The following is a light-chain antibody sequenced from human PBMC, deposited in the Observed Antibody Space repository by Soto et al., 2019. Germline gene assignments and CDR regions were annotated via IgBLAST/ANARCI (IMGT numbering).Light chain of an antibody. Sequence: EIVLTQSPGTLSLSPGERVTLSCRASESVSSNYLAWYQQKPGQAPRLLIYGASTRATGVPDRFSGSGSGTDFTLSISRLEPEDFAVYYCQQYGGSPRTFGQGTKVEIK. V-gene: IGKV3-20*01. CDR3: QQYGGSPRT. J-gene: IGKJ1*01. CDR2: GAS. CDR1: ESVSSNY.